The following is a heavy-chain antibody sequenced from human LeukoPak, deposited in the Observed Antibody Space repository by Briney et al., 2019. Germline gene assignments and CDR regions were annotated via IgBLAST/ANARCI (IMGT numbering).Heavy chain of an antibody. D-gene: IGHD5-18*01. CDR2: IYYSGST. CDR3: ARDRGPDTDY. J-gene: IGHJ4*02. CDR1: GGSISNYY. V-gene: IGHV4-59*01. Sequence: SETLSLTCTVSGGSISNYYWSWIRQPPGKGLEWIGYIYYSGSTKYNPSLKSRVTISVDTSKNQFSLKLTSVTAADTAVYYCARDRGPDTDYWGQGTLVTVSS.